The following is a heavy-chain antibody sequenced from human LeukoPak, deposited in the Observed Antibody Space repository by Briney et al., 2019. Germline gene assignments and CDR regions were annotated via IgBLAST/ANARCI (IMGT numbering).Heavy chain of an antibody. CDR3: ARAGSTNSWFDP. CDR2: ISSWSSFI. D-gene: IGHD2-2*01. Sequence: GGSLRLSCAASGFAFDTYSMTWVRQAPGKGLEWVSSISSWSSFIYSADSVTGRFTISRDNAKNSLYLQMNSLIAEDTAVYYCARAGSTNSWFDPWGQGTLVIVSS. V-gene: IGHV3-21*01. CDR1: GFAFDTYS. J-gene: IGHJ5*02.